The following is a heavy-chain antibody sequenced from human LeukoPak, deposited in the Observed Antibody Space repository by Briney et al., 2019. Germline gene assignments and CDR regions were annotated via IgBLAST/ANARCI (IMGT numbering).Heavy chain of an antibody. CDR1: GFTFSSYE. CDR2: ISISGGTI. D-gene: IGHD6-19*01. Sequence: PGGSLRLSCAASGFTFSSYEMNWVRQAPGKGLEWVSFISISGGTIYYADSVKGRFTISRDNAKNSLYLQMNSLRAEDTAVYYCARTVAGLPLDAFDIWGQGTMVTVSS. V-gene: IGHV3-48*03. CDR3: ARTVAGLPLDAFDI. J-gene: IGHJ3*02.